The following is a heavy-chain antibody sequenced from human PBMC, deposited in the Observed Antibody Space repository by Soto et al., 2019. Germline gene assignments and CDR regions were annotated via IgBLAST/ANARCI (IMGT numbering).Heavy chain of an antibody. Sequence: SLGLSCAAARLSLSTEEMNWVRRTPGKGLEWVSYISSSGNTLYYADSVKGRFTISRHNTRNSLYLQMNSLRDEDSAIYYCVRHCRTTLCNGVATSTFDYCGQGTLV. J-gene: IGHJ4*02. CDR3: VRHCRTTLCNGVATSTFDY. D-gene: IGHD3-3*01. CDR1: RLSLSTEE. CDR2: ISSSGNTL. V-gene: IGHV3-48*03.